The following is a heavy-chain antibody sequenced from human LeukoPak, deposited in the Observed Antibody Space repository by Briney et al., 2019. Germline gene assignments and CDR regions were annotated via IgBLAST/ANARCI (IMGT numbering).Heavy chain of an antibody. Sequence: KAGESLKISCKGSGYSFTSYWIGWVRQMPGKGLEWMGIIYPGDSDTRYSPSFQGQVTISADKSISTAYLQWSSLKASDTAMYYCASARAAAGNCADYWGQGTLVTVSS. CDR3: ASARAAAGNCADY. D-gene: IGHD6-13*01. CDR1: GYSFTSYW. V-gene: IGHV5-51*01. CDR2: IYPGDSDT. J-gene: IGHJ4*02.